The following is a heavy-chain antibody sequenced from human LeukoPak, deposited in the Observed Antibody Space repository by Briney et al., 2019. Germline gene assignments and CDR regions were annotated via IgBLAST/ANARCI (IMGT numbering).Heavy chain of an antibody. CDR1: GGSISSGDYY. D-gene: IGHD6-13*01. J-gene: IGHJ6*03. Sequence: SQTLSLTCTVSGGSISSGDYYWSWIRQPPGKGLEWIGYINYSGSTYYNPSLKSRVTISVDTSKNQFSLKLSSVTAADTAVYYCARDYSSSWYATLGYYYYYMDVWGKGTTVTVSS. CDR2: INYSGST. CDR3: ARDYSSSWYATLGYYYYYMDV. V-gene: IGHV4-30-4*08.